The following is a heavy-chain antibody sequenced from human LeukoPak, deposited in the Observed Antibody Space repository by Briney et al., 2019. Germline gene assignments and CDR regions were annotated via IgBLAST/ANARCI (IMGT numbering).Heavy chain of an antibody. V-gene: IGHV3-7*01. CDR3: ARLYYYVTDFDY. D-gene: IGHD3-22*01. J-gene: IGHJ4*02. CDR1: GFSFSSYW. Sequence: GGSLRLSCAASGFSFSSYWMSWVRQAPGKGLEWVANVKEDGSVKYYVDSVKGRFTSSRDNAQNSLYLQMNSLRAEDTAVYYCARLYYYVTDFDYWGQGTLVTVSS. CDR2: VKEDGSVK.